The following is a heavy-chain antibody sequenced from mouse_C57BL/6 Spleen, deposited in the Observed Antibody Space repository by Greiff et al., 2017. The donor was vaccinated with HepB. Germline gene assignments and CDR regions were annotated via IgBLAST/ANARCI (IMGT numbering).Heavy chain of an antibody. J-gene: IGHJ3*01. CDR2: ISSGSSTI. D-gene: IGHD1-1*01. Sequence: EVKVVESGGGLVKPGGSLKLSCAASGFTFSDYGMHWVRQAPEKGLEWVAYISSGSSTIYYADTVKGRFTISRDNAKNTLFLQMTSLRSEDTAMYYCARPPYYYGSGLAYWGQGTLVTVSA. CDR3: ARPPYYYGSGLAY. CDR1: GFTFSDYG. V-gene: IGHV5-17*01.